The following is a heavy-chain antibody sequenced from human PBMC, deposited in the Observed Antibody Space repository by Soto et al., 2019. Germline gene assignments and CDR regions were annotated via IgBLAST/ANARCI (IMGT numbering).Heavy chain of an antibody. CDR1: GGTFSSYT. J-gene: IGHJ3*02. CDR3: AGAPIVVVITARGDAFDI. D-gene: IGHD3-22*01. CDR2: IIPILGIA. Sequence: QVQLVQSGAEVKKPGSSVKVSCKASGGTFSSYTISWVRQAPGQGLEWMGRIIPILGIANYAQKFKGRVTIPADKSTSNAYMELSILRSEDTSVYYCAGAPIVVVITARGDAFDIWGQGTMVTVSS. V-gene: IGHV1-69*02.